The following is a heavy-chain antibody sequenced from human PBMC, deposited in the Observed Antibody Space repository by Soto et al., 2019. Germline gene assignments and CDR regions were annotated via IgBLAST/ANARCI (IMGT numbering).Heavy chain of an antibody. V-gene: IGHV1-2*04. CDR3: AKGSGNYYYYMDV. Sequence: GASVKVSCKASGYTFTGYYMHWVRQAPGQGLEWMGWINPNSGGTNYAQKFQGWVTMTRDTSISTAYMELSRLRSDDTAVYYCAKGSGNYYYYMDVWGKGTTVTVSS. J-gene: IGHJ6*03. CDR2: INPNSGGT. D-gene: IGHD1-1*01. CDR1: GYTFTGYY.